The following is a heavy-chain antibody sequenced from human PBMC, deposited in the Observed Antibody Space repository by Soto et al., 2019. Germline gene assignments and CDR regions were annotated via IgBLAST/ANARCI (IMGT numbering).Heavy chain of an antibody. J-gene: IGHJ5*02. D-gene: IGHD3-22*01. Sequence: SETLSLTCTVSGGSISSGDYYWSWIRQPPGKGLEWIGYIYYSGSTYYNPSLKSRVTISVDTSKNQFSLKLSSVTAADTAVYYCARRASYYYDSSGYYKTHKNDYYNWFDPWGQGTLVTVSS. V-gene: IGHV4-30-4*01. CDR1: GGSISSGDYY. CDR3: ARRASYYYDSSGYYKTHKNDYYNWFDP. CDR2: IYYSGST.